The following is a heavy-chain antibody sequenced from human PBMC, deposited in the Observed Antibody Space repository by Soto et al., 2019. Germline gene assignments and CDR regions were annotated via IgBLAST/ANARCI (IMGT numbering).Heavy chain of an antibody. CDR2: IKEDGSEK. J-gene: IGHJ6*02. CDR1: GFTFSSNW. V-gene: IGHV3-7*03. CDR3: ARVPLRTYGMDV. D-gene: IGHD3-3*01. Sequence: PGGSLRLSCAASGFTFSSNWMSWVRQAPGKGLEWVANIKEDGSEKYYVESVKGRFTISRDNAKNSVYLQMNSLRGEDTAVYYYARVPLRTYGMDVWGQGTTVTVSS.